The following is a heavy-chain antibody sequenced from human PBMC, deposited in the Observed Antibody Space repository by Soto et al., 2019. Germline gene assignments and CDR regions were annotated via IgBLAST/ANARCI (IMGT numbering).Heavy chain of an antibody. J-gene: IGHJ4*02. CDR3: ARAHPDIVVVPAAMALFDY. D-gene: IGHD2-2*01. Sequence: QVQLVQSGAEVKKPGSSVKVSCKASGGTFSSYAISWVRQAPGQGLEWMGGIITIFGTANYAQKFQGRVTITADESTSTAYMELSSLRSEDTAVYYCARAHPDIVVVPAAMALFDYWGQGTLVTVSS. V-gene: IGHV1-69*01. CDR2: IITIFGTA. CDR1: GGTFSSYA.